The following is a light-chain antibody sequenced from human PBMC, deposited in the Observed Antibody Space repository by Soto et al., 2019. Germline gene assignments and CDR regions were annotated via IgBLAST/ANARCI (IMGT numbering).Light chain of an antibody. J-gene: IGKJ1*01. CDR2: VAS. CDR1: QTIRNIF. V-gene: IGKV3-20*01. Sequence: EIVLTQSPDTLSLSPGERATLSCRASQTIRNIFLAWYQQKPGQAPRLLISVASSRATGIPDRFSGSGSGTDFSLTINRLEPEDFAVYYCQQYSSSSRTFGQGTKVEIK. CDR3: QQYSSSSRT.